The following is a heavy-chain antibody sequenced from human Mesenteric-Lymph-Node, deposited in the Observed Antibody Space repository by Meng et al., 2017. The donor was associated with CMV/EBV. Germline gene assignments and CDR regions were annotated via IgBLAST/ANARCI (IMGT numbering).Heavy chain of an antibody. CDR2: ISGSGGST. D-gene: IGHD3-22*01. Sequence: LSLTCAASGFTFRTFFMSWARQSPGKGLEWVSAISGSGGSTYYADFVKGRFTISRDNSKNTLYLQMNSLRAEDTAGYYCAKDAGNYYDSYYFDYRGQGTLVTVSS. CDR1: GFTFRTFF. V-gene: IGHV3-23*01. J-gene: IGHJ4*02. CDR3: AKDAGNYYDSYYFDY.